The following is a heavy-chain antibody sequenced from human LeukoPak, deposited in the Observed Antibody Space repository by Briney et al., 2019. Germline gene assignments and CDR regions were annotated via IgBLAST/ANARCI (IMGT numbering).Heavy chain of an antibody. CDR2: IIPIFGTA. CDR3: ARDGAYGLIPFDY. J-gene: IGHJ4*02. V-gene: IGHV1-69*05. D-gene: IGHD3-10*01. Sequence: ASVKVSCKASGGTFSSYAISWVRQAPGQGLEWMGRIIPIFGTANYAQKFQGRVTITTDESTSTAYMELSSLRSGDTAVYYCARDGAYGLIPFDYWGQGTLVTVSS. CDR1: GGTFSSYA.